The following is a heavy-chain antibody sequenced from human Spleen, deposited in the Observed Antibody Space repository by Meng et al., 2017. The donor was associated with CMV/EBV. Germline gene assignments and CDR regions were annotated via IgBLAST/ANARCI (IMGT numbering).Heavy chain of an antibody. V-gene: IGHV3-74*01. J-gene: IGHJ4*02. CDR1: GFTFSSYW. CDR2: INSDGSST. Sequence: GGSLRLSCAASGFTFSSYWMHWVRQAPGKGLVWVSRINSDGSSTSYADSVKGRFTISRDNAKNTLYLQMNSLRAEDTAVYYCARDVGSGGNYFYSGYLDYWGQGTLVTVSS. CDR3: ARDVGSGGNYFYSGYLDY. D-gene: IGHD2-15*01.